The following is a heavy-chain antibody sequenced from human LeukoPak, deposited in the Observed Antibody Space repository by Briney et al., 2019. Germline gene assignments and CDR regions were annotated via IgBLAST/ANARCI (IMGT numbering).Heavy chain of an antibody. V-gene: IGHV3-74*01. CDR1: GFTFSSYW. J-gene: IGHJ6*02. D-gene: IGHD1-14*01. CDR3: ARDSITIQIYYYYYGMDV. CDR2: INSDGSST. Sequence: GGSLRLSCAASGFTFSSYWMHWVRQAPGKGLVWVSRINSDGSSTRYADSVKGRFTISRDNAKNTLYLQMNSLRAEDTAVYYYARDSITIQIYYYYYGMDVWGQGTTVTVSS.